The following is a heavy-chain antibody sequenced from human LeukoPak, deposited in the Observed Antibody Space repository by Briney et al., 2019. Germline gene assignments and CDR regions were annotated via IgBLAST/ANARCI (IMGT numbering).Heavy chain of an antibody. CDR1: GGSISSSSYY. D-gene: IGHD3-10*01. J-gene: IGHJ3*02. V-gene: IGHV4-39*07. CDR2: IYYSGST. CDR3: ARGPRITMVRGVMAFDI. Sequence: SETLSLTCTVSGGSISSSSYYWGWIRQPPGKGLEWIGSIYYSGSTYYNPSLKSRVTISVDTSKNQFSLKLSSVTAADTAVYYCARGPRITMVRGVMAFDIWGQGTMVTVSS.